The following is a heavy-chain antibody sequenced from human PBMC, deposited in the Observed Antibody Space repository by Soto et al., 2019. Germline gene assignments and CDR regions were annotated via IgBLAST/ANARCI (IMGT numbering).Heavy chain of an antibody. CDR2: VDSTGGST. V-gene: IGHV3-23*01. CDR3: AKDIAATYSPFDY. J-gene: IGHJ4*02. CDR1: GFTFSRYA. Sequence: GGSLRLSCAASGFTFSRYAMDWVRQAPGKGLEWVSGVDSTGGSTYYADSVKGRFTISRDNSKNTLYLQMNSLRAEDTAVYYCAKDIAATYSPFDYWGQGTLVTVSS. D-gene: IGHD2-15*01.